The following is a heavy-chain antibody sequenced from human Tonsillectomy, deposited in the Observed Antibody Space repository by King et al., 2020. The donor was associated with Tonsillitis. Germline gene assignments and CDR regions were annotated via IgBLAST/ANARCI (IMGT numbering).Heavy chain of an antibody. J-gene: IGHJ3*02. D-gene: IGHD6-19*01. V-gene: IGHV3-9*01. CDR3: AKDLIGVAGLFRGFDI. CDR1: RFTFDDYA. Sequence: VKLVESGGGLVQPGRSLRLSCAASRFTFDDYAMHWVRQAPGKGLEWVSGISWNSGNIGYADSVEGRFTISRDNAKNSLYLQMNSLRAEDTALYYCAKDLIGVAGLFRGFDIWGQGTMVIVSS. CDR2: ISWNSGNI.